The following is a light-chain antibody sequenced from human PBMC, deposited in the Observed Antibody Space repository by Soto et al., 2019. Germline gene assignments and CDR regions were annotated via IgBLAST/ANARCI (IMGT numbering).Light chain of an antibody. V-gene: IGKV1-5*03. Sequence: DIQMTQSPSTLSASVGDRVTITCRASQSINSWLAWYQQKPGKAPKLLIYKASSLEIGVPSRFSGSASGTEFTLTISNLQPDDFATYYCQQYESYSKTFGQGTKVEIK. CDR2: KAS. CDR3: QQYESYSKT. CDR1: QSINSW. J-gene: IGKJ1*01.